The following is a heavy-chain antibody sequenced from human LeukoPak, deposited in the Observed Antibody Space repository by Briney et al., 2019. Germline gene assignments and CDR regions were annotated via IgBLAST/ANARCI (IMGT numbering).Heavy chain of an antibody. Sequence: PGGSLRLSCAASGFTFSSYAMHWVRQAPGKGLEWVAVISYDGSNKYYADSVKGRFTISRDNSKNTLYLQMNSLRAEDTAVYYCARDWSLLLPTTFDYWGQGTLVTVSS. J-gene: IGHJ4*02. CDR3: ARDWSLLLPTTFDY. CDR1: GFTFSSYA. CDR2: ISYDGSNK. V-gene: IGHV3-30-3*01. D-gene: IGHD4/OR15-4a*01.